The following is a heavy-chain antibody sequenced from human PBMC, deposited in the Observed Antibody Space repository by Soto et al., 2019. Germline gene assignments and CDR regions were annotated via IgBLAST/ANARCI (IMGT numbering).Heavy chain of an antibody. CDR3: ATAISSPFSNFDY. J-gene: IGHJ4*02. Sequence: EVQLVQSGGDLVQPGGSLRLSCVASGFTFSTYWMTWVRQAPGMGLEWVAGIKEDGSEEVYVDSVKGRFSISRDNAKTSLYLQLNSLRAEDTAVYVCATAISSPFSNFDYWGQGSLVTVSS. D-gene: IGHD2-2*01. V-gene: IGHV3-7*01. CDR1: GFTFSTYW. CDR2: IKEDGSEE.